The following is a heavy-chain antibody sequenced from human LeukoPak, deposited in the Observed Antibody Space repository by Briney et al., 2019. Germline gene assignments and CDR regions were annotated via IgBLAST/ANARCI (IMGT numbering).Heavy chain of an antibody. Sequence: ASVKVSCKASGYTFTSYAMNWVRQAPGQGLEWMGWINTNTGNPTYAQGFTGRFVFSLDTSVSTAYLQISSLKAEDTAVYYCARVNLLTGYYKLDYWGQGTLVTVSS. V-gene: IGHV7-4-1*02. CDR2: INTNTGNP. D-gene: IGHD3-9*01. CDR3: ARVNLLTGYYKLDY. J-gene: IGHJ4*02. CDR1: GYTFTSYA.